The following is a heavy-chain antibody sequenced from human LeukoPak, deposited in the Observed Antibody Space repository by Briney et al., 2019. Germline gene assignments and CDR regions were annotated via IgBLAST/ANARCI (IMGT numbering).Heavy chain of an antibody. V-gene: IGHV3-48*03. CDR2: IDSSGSPI. CDR1: GFTFNNYA. Sequence: PGGSLRLSCAASGFTFNNYAMSWVRQAPGKGLEWVSFIDSSGSPIYYADSVKGRFTISRDNAKNSLYLQMNSLRAEDTAVYYCATLDGRNYPFDYWGQGTLVTVSS. D-gene: IGHD5-24*01. J-gene: IGHJ4*02. CDR3: ATLDGRNYPFDY.